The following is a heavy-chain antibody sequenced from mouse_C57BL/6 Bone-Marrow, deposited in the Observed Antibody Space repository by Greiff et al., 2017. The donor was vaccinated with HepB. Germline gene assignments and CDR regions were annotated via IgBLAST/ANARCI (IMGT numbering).Heavy chain of an antibody. Sequence: DVHLVESGGGLVQPGGSLKLSCAASGFTFSLYGMSWVRQTPDKRLELVASINSNDGTTYYADTIKGRFTITRDNAKNTLYLQMSSLKSEDTAMYYCARRDLFVYWGQGTLVTVSA. J-gene: IGHJ3*01. CDR3: ARRDLFVY. CDR1: GFTFSLYG. CDR2: INSNDGTT. V-gene: IGHV5-6-3*01. D-gene: IGHD3-3*01.